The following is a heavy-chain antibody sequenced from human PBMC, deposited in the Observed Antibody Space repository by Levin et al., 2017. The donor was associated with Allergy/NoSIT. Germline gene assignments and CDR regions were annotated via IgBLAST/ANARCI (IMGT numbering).Heavy chain of an antibody. V-gene: IGHV4-31*03. CDR3: ARGSSYDFWSGFDI. Sequence: PSETLSLTCTVSGVSISSGGYYWSWIRQHPGKGLEWIAYIYYSGTSYYNPSLKSRVTISVDTSKNQFSLKLRSVTAADTAVYYCARGSSYDFWSGFDIWGQGTMVTVSS. D-gene: IGHD3-3*01. CDR2: IYYSGTS. J-gene: IGHJ3*02. CDR1: GVSISSGGYY.